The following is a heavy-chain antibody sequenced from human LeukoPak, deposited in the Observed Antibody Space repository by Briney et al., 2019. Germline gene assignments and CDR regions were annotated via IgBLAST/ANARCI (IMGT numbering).Heavy chain of an antibody. CDR2: ISGSGGST. CDR3: AKAYSSSWRSKDAFDI. V-gene: IGHV3-23*01. Sequence: GGSLRLSCAASGFTFSSYAMSWVRQAPGQGLEWVSAISGSGGSTYYADSVKGRFTISRDNSKNTLYLQMNSLRAEDTAVYYCAKAYSSSWRSKDAFDIWGQGTMVTVSS. D-gene: IGHD6-13*01. CDR1: GFTFSSYA. J-gene: IGHJ3*02.